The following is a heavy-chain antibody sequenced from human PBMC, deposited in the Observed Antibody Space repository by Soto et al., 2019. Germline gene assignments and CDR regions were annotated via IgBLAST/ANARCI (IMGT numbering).Heavy chain of an antibody. Sequence: ASVKVSCKASGYTFTSYGISWVRQAPGQGLEWMGWISTYNGNTNYAQNLQGRVTMTTDTSASTAYMELRSLRSDDTAVYHCAREGDCSGGKCYHYYGMDVRGQGTTVTVSS. CDR3: AREGDCSGGKCYHYYGMDV. CDR1: GYTFTSYG. D-gene: IGHD2-15*01. CDR2: ISTYNGNT. V-gene: IGHV1-18*01. J-gene: IGHJ6*02.